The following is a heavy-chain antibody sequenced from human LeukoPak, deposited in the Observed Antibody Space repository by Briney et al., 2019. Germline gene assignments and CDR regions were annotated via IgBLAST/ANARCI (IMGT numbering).Heavy chain of an antibody. J-gene: IGHJ4*02. V-gene: IGHV3-23*01. Sequence: PGGSLRLSCAASGFTFSSYAMSWVRQAPGKGLERVSAISGSGGSTYYADSVKGRFTISRDNSKNTLYLQMNSLRAEDTAVYYCAKDSLLLRFLESTWDYFDYWGQGTLVTVSS. D-gene: IGHD3-3*01. CDR1: GFTFSSYA. CDR3: AKDSLLLRFLESTWDYFDY. CDR2: ISGSGGST.